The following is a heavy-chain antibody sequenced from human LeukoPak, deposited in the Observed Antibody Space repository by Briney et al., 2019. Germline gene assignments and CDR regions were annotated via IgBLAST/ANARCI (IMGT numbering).Heavy chain of an antibody. V-gene: IGHV3-33*06. CDR2: IWYDGSNK. Sequence: PGGSLRLSCAASGFTFSSYGMHWVRQAPGKGLEWVAVIWYDGSNKYYADSAKGRFTISRDNSKNTLYLQMNSLRAEDTAVYYCAKDHSSSWSNFDYWGQGTLVTVSS. D-gene: IGHD6-13*01. J-gene: IGHJ4*02. CDR1: GFTFSSYG. CDR3: AKDHSSSWSNFDY.